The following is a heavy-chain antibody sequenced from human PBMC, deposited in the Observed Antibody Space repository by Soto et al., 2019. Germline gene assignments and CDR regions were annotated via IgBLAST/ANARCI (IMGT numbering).Heavy chain of an antibody. D-gene: IGHD3-10*01. Sequence: PGGSLRLSCAASGFTFSSYGMHWVRQAPGKGLEWVAVISYDGSNKYYADSVKGRFTISRDNSKNTLYLQMNSLRAEDTAVYYCAKDLLLWFGELEQPLDYWGQGTLVTVSS. CDR2: ISYDGSNK. CDR1: GFTFSSYG. J-gene: IGHJ4*02. V-gene: IGHV3-30*18. CDR3: AKDLLLWFGELEQPLDY.